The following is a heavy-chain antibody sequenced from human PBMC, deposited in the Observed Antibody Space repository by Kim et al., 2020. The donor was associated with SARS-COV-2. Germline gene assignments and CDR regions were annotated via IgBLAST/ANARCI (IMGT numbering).Heavy chain of an antibody. D-gene: IGHD3-10*01. CDR2: FYSSAST. V-gene: IGHV4-61*03. Sequence: SETLSLTCTVSGGSVSGGTNYWSWIRQPPGKGLEWVGFFYSSASTNYNPSLKSRVTISVDTSKNTFSLKLTSVTAADTAVYYCARDSGSAGYYDSWGQG. CDR1: GGSVSGGTNY. J-gene: IGHJ4*02. CDR3: ARDSGSAGYYDS.